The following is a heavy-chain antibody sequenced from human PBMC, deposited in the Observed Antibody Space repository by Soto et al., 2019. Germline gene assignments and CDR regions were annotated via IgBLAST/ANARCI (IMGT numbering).Heavy chain of an antibody. CDR2: IYHSGST. Sequence: SETLSLTCAVSGYSISSGYYWGWIRQPPGKGLEWIGSIYHSGSTYYNPSLKSRVTISVDTSKNQFSLKLSSVTAADTAVYYCARTQGYSTIAYYFDYWGQGTQVTVSS. D-gene: IGHD5-12*01. J-gene: IGHJ4*02. CDR1: GYSISSGYY. V-gene: IGHV4-38-2*01. CDR3: ARTQGYSTIAYYFDY.